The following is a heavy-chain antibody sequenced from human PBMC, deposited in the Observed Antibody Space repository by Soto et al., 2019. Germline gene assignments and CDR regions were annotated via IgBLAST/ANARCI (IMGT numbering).Heavy chain of an antibody. J-gene: IGHJ6*02. Sequence: QVQLVQSGAEVKKPGSSVKVSCKASGGTFNNYAISWVRQARGQGPEWLGGIIPIFGTPQYAQRCQGRVRITPDKSADTVYLELRSDAAAVYYCARSEYTDLNFYAMDVWGQGTTVTVSS. CDR2: IIPIFGTP. CDR1: GGTFNNYA. CDR3: ARSEYTDLNFYAMDV. D-gene: IGHD2-21*02. V-gene: IGHV1-69*06.